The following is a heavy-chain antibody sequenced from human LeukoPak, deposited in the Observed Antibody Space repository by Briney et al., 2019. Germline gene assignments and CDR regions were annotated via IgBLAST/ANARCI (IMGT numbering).Heavy chain of an antibody. CDR2: IYYRGST. Sequence: SDTLSLTCTVSGRPISSYYWSWIRQPPGKGLEWIGYIYYRGSTNYNSSLKSRVTISVGTSKSQFSLKLSSVTAADTAVYYCARTGSSSWYNWFDPWGQGTLVTVSS. V-gene: IGHV4-59*07. CDR3: ARTGSSSWYNWFDP. J-gene: IGHJ5*02. CDR1: GRPISSYY. D-gene: IGHD6-13*01.